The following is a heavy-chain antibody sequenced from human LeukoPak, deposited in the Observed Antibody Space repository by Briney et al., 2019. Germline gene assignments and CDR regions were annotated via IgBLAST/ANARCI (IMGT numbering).Heavy chain of an antibody. D-gene: IGHD3-10*01. Sequence: ASVKVSCKASGYTITNYYMHWVRQAPGQGLEWMGWMNPNSGNTGYAQKFQGRVTMTRNTSISTAYMELSSLRTEDTAVYYCAFGGYYYYGMDVWGPGTTVPVSS. V-gene: IGHV1-8*01. CDR2: MNPNSGNT. CDR1: GYTITNYY. CDR3: AFGGYYYYGMDV. J-gene: IGHJ6*02.